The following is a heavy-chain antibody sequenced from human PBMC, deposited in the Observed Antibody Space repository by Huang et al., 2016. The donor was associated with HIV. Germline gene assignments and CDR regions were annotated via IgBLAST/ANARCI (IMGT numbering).Heavy chain of an antibody. CDR3: ARERMMSWLDDHDAFDI. J-gene: IGHJ3*02. CDR2: INHSGMT. V-gene: IGHV4-34*01. CDR1: GGSFSGYY. D-gene: IGHD1-1*01. Sequence: QVQLQQWGAGLLKPSETLSLTCAVYGGSFSGYYWSGTPQSPGKVLEWSGEINHSGMTNSHPSLKSRLTLSVDTSKNQLSLKLSAVTAADTAVYYCARERMMSWLDDHDAFDIWGQGTMVTVSS.